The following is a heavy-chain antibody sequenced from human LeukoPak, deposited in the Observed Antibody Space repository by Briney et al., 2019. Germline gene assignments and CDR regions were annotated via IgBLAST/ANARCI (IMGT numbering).Heavy chain of an antibody. CDR2: IIPSFGTA. CDR3: ARPVVPAAMGSWFDP. Sequence: SVKVSCKASGGTFSSYAISWVRQAPGQGLEWMGGIIPSFGTANYAQKFQGRVTITTDASTSTAYMELRSLRSEATAVYYRARPVVPAAMGSWFDPWGQGTLVTVSS. V-gene: IGHV1-69*05. CDR1: GGTFSSYA. J-gene: IGHJ5*02. D-gene: IGHD2-2*01.